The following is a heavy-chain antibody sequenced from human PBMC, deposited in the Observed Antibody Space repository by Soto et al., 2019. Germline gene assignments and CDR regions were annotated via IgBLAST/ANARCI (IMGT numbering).Heavy chain of an antibody. CDR2: IYTSGST. CDR1: GGSISSYY. CDR3: ARSNERTGCYRAFDY. J-gene: IGHJ4*02. Sequence: SETLSLTCTVSGGSISSYYWSWIRQPAGKGLEWIGRIYTSGSTNYNPSLKSRVTMSVDTSKNQFSLKLSSVTAADTAGYYSARSNERTGCYRAFDYWGQVTTFTVSS. D-gene: IGHD2-2*01. V-gene: IGHV4-4*07.